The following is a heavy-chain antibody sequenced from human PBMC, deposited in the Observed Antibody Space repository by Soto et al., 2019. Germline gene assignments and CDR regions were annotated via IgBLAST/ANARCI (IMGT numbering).Heavy chain of an antibody. V-gene: IGHV3-74*01. J-gene: IGHJ4*02. CDR3: ATEPNDSSGYYPNYFDH. CDR2: ISTDGSST. Sequence: GGSLRLSCAASGFTFSSYWMHWVRQAPGKGLVWVSRISTDGSSTTYADSVKGRFTVSRDNAKNTLYLQMNSLRAEDTAVYYCATEPNDSSGYYPNYFDHWGQGTLVTVYS. D-gene: IGHD3-22*01. CDR1: GFTFSSYW.